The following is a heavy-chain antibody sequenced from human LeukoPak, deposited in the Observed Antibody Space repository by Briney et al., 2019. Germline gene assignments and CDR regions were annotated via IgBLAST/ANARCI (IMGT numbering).Heavy chain of an antibody. CDR3: AKDPKAAAGPYYFDY. J-gene: IGHJ4*02. V-gene: IGHV3-30*02. Sequence: GGSLRLSCAASGLIFSSYGMHWVRQAPGEGLEWVAYIRHDESKTFYADSVKGRFTISRDNSKNTLYLQMHSLRAEDTAVYYCAKDPKAAAGPYYFDYWGQGTLVTVSS. D-gene: IGHD6-13*01. CDR2: IRHDESKT. CDR1: GLIFSSYG.